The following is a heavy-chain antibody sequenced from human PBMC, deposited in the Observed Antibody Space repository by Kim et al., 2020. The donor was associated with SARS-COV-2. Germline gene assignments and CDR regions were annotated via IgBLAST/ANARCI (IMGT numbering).Heavy chain of an antibody. CDR1: GFTFSSYA. V-gene: IGHV3-23*01. J-gene: IGHJ4*02. Sequence: GGSLRLSCAASGFTFSSYAMSWVRQAPGKGLEWVSAISGSGGSTYYADSVKGRFTISRDNSKNTLYLQMNSLRAEDTAVYYCAKARGGRYGRPSFRGEVDYWGQGTLVTVSS. CDR3: AKARGGRYGRPSFRGEVDY. CDR2: ISGSGGST. D-gene: IGHD5-18*01.